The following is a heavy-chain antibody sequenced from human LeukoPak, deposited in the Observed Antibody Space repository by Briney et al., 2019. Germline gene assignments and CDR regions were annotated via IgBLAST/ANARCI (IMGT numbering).Heavy chain of an antibody. V-gene: IGHV3-33*01. J-gene: IGHJ4*02. CDR3: AREGWNYGGGNFDY. CDR2: IWYDGSNK. CDR1: GFTFSSYG. D-gene: IGHD1-7*01. Sequence: GGSLRLSCAASGFTFSSYGMHWVRQAPGKGLEWVAVIWYDGSNKYYADSVKGRFTISRDNSKNTLYLQMNSLRAEDTAVYYCAREGWNYGGGNFDYWGQGTLVAVSS.